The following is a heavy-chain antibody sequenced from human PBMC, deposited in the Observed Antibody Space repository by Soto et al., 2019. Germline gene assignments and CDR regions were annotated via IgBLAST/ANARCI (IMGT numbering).Heavy chain of an antibody. D-gene: IGHD2-15*01. V-gene: IGHV1-46*01. CDR3: ARVRGGGSEYFFDY. CDR2: INPSGGTT. CDR1: GYTFTGYY. Sequence: GASVNVCCKAAGYTFTGYYIHWVRQAPGQGLEWMAIINPSGGTTYYVQKFEGRVTLTTDTSTSTVYMELSSLRSDDTAVYYCARVRGGGSEYFFDYWGQGTLVTVSS. J-gene: IGHJ4*02.